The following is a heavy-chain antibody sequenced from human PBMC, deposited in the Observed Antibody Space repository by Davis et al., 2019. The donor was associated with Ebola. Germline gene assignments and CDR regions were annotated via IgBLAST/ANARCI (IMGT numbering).Heavy chain of an antibody. CDR3: ISTSPSHIDY. Sequence: GESLKISCAASGFTVSSNYMSWVRQASGKGLEWVGRIRSKANSYATAYAASVKGRFTISRDDSKNTAYLQMNSLKTEDTAVYYCISTSPSHIDYWGQGTLVTVSS. CDR1: GFTVSSNY. D-gene: IGHD2-2*01. CDR2: IRSKANSYAT. V-gene: IGHV3-73*01. J-gene: IGHJ4*02.